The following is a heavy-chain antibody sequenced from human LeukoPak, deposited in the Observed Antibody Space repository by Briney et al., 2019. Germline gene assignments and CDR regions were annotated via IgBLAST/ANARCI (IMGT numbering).Heavy chain of an antibody. CDR1: GGSISSHY. J-gene: IGHJ4*02. CDR3: ARGGVGGAAYFDY. Sequence: SETLSLTCTVSGGSISSHYWSWIRQPPGKGLEWMGDIYYSGSTNYNPSLKSRVTISVDTYKNHFSLKLSSVTAADTAVYYCARGGVGGAAYFDYWGQGTLVTVSS. V-gene: IGHV4-59*11. CDR2: IYYSGST. D-gene: IGHD1-26*01.